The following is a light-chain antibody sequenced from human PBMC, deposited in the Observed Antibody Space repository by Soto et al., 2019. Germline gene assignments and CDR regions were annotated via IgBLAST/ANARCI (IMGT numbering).Light chain of an antibody. Sequence: DIQMTQSPSSLSASVGDRVTITCRASQSISRYLKWYQQKPGKAPKLLIYAASTLQSGVPSRFSGGGYGTEFTLTISSLQPEDRATYCCQQSYSTPSLTFGGGTMVEIE. CDR2: AAS. CDR3: QQSYSTPSLT. J-gene: IGKJ4*01. CDR1: QSISRY. V-gene: IGKV1-39*01.